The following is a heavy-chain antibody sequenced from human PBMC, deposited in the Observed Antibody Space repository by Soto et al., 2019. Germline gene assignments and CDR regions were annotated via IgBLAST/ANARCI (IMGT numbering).Heavy chain of an antibody. J-gene: IGHJ5*02. CDR1: GFTFSGSA. CDR3: TRSWDIVVVPAAPGFDP. V-gene: IGHV3-73*02. CDR2: IRSKANSYAT. D-gene: IGHD2-2*01. Sequence: EVQLVESVGGLVQPGGSLKLSCAASGFTFSGSAMHWVRQASGKGLEWVGRIRSKANSYATAYAASVKGRFTISRDDSKNTAYLQMNSLKSEDTAVYYCTRSWDIVVVPAAPGFDPWGQGTLVTVSS.